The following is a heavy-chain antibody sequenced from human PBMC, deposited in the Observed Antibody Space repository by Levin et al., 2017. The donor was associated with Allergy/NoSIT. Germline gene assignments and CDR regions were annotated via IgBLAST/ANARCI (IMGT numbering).Heavy chain of an antibody. V-gene: IGHV3-9*01. Sequence: GGSLRLSCAASGFTFDYYALHWVRQAPGKGLEWVSGISWNGGSISYADSVKGRFTIFRDNANNSLSLQMNSLRVEDTALYYCAKMDCSSINCYPDYWGQGILVTVSS. CDR1: GFTFDYYA. CDR3: AKMDCSSINCYPDY. J-gene: IGHJ4*02. D-gene: IGHD2-2*01. CDR2: ISWNGGSI.